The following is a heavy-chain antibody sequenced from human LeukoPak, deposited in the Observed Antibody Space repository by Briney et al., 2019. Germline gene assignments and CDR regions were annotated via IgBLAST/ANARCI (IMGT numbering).Heavy chain of an antibody. CDR2: INPNSGGT. CDR1: GYTFTGYY. CDR3: ARGAVVVPAVLDY. J-gene: IGHJ4*02. Sequence: GASVKVSCKASGYTFTGYYMHWVRQAPGQGLEWMGWINPNSGGTNYAQKFQGRVTMTRDTSISTAYMELSRLRSDDTAVYYCARGAVVVPAVLDYWGQGTLVTVSS. V-gene: IGHV1-2*02. D-gene: IGHD2-2*01.